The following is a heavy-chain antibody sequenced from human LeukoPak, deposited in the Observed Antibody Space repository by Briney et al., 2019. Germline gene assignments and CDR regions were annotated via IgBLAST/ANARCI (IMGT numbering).Heavy chain of an antibody. CDR2: IVVGSGNT. CDR3: AAEEGH. V-gene: IGHV1-58*02. J-gene: IGHJ4*02. Sequence: ASVKVSCKASGFTFTSSAMQLVRQARGQRLELIGLIVVGSGNTNYAQKFQERVTITRDMATSTAYMELSSLRSEDTAVYYCAAEEGHWGQGTLVTVSS. CDR1: GFTFTSSA.